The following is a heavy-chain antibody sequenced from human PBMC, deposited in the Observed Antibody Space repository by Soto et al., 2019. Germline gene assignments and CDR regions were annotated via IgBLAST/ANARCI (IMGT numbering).Heavy chain of an antibody. J-gene: IGHJ6*03. CDR2: IKSKTDGGTT. D-gene: IGHD3-3*01. CDR1: GFTFSNAW. V-gene: IGHV3-15*01. Sequence: EVQLVESGGGLVKPGGSLRLSCAASGFTFSNAWMSWVRQAPGKGLEWVGRIKSKTDGGTTDYAAPVKGRFTISRDDSKNTLYLQMNSLKTEDTAVYYCTTYYDFWSVLWFYYYYYMDVWGKGTTVTVSS. CDR3: TTYYDFWSVLWFYYYYYMDV.